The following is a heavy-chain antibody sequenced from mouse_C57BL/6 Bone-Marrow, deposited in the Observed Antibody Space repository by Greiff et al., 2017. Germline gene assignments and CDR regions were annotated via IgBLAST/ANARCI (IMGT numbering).Heavy chain of an antibody. CDR1: GYTFTDYY. V-gene: IGHV1-76*01. CDR2: IYPGSGNT. Sequence: QVQLKESGAELVRPGASVKLSCKASGYTFTDYYINWVKQRPGQGLEWIARIYPGSGNTYYNEKFKGKATLTAEKSSSTAYMQLSSLTSEDSAVYFCANFITTMDYWGQGTSVTVSS. D-gene: IGHD1-1*01. J-gene: IGHJ4*01. CDR3: ANFITTMDY.